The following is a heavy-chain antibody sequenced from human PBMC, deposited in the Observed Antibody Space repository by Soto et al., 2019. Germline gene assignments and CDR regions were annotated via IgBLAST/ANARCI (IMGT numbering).Heavy chain of an antibody. CDR2: IHSSSRYI. J-gene: IGHJ3*02. D-gene: IGHD3-3*01. CDR3: ARGSQNFWMREDAFDI. CDR1: GFSFSTYS. Sequence: EVQLVESGGGQVKPGGSLRLSCAASGFSFSTYSMNWVRQAPGKGLEWGSSIHSSSRYIYYADSVKGRFTISRDNAKNSLFLQMSSLRAEDTAVYYCARGSQNFWMREDAFDIWGQGTMVSVSS. V-gene: IGHV3-21*01.